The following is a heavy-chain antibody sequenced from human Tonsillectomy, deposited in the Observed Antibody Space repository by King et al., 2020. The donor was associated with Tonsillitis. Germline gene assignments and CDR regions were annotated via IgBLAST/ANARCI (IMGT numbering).Heavy chain of an antibody. J-gene: IGHJ4*02. D-gene: IGHD2-8*02. CDR1: KFTFSSYA. CDR2: ISGSGSGT. Sequence: VQLVESGGDLLQPGGSLRLSCAASKFTFSSYAMSWVRQAPGKGLEWISTISGSGSGTYYSDSVKGRFTISRDNPKNTMSLQMNSLRAEDTAKYFCVRDPGLLGDYGGQGTLVTVSS. CDR3: VRDPGLLGDY. V-gene: IGHV3-23*04.